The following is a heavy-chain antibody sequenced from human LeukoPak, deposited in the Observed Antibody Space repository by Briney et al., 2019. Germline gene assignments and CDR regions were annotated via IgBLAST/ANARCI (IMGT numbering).Heavy chain of an antibody. D-gene: IGHD3-3*01. J-gene: IGHJ6*02. CDR2: IYYSGST. CDR1: GGSISSYY. CDR3: AREDNYDFWSGYYKNYHSYYGMDV. Sequence: TSETLSLTCTVSGGSISSYYWSWIRQPPGKGLEWIGYIYYSGSTNYNPSLKSRVTISVDTSKNQFSLKLSSVTAADTAVYYCAREDNYDFWSGYYKNYHSYYGMDVWGQGTTVTVSS. V-gene: IGHV4-59*01.